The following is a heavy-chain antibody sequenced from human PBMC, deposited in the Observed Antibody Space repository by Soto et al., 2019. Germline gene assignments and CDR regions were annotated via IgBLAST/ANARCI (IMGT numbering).Heavy chain of an antibody. V-gene: IGHV3-7*01. D-gene: IGHD6-13*01. Sequence: GGSLRLSCAASGFTFSSYWMSWVRQAPGKGLEWVANIKQDGSEKYYVDSVKGRFTISRDNAKNSLYLQMNSLRAEDTAVYYCASKYSSSWEYYYYYMDVWGKGTTVTVS. CDR3: ASKYSSSWEYYYYYMDV. J-gene: IGHJ6*03. CDR1: GFTFSSYW. CDR2: IKQDGSEK.